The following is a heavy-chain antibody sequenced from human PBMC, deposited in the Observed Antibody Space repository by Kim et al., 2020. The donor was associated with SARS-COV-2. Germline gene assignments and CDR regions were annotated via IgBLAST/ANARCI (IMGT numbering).Heavy chain of an antibody. Sequence: GGSLRLSCVVSGFTVSNTDMSWVRQAPGKGLEWVSIIYGGGSTYYADSVKGRFTISRDDSKNTVYLQMNSLRAEDTAVYFCAREPSTYFDYWGQGTLVTVSS. CDR2: IYGGGST. CDR3: AREPSTYFDY. V-gene: IGHV3-66*01. CDR1: GFTVSNTD. J-gene: IGHJ4*02.